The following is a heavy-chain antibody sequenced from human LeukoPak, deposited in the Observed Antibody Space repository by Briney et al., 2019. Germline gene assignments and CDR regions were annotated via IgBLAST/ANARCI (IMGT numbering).Heavy chain of an antibody. CDR2: INPNSGGT. J-gene: IGHJ5*02. CDR1: GYTFTGYY. D-gene: IGHD3-22*01. V-gene: IGHV1-2*06. CDR3: ARGRHDSSGYALNWFDP. Sequence: ASVKVSCKASGYTFTGYYMHWVRQAPGQGLEWMGRINPNSGGTNYAQKFQGRVTMTRDTSISTAYMELSRLRSDDTAVYYCARGRHDSSGYALNWFDPWGQGTLVTVSS.